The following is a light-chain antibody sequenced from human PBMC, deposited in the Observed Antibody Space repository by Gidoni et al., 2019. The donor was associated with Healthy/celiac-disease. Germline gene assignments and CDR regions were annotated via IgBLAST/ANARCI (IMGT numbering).Light chain of an antibody. CDR2: DVS. V-gene: IGLV2-14*01. CDR3: SSYTSSSTLGVV. J-gene: IGLJ2*01. CDR1: SSDVGGYNY. Sequence: QSALTQPASVSGSPGQPLTISCTGTSSDVGGYNYVSWYQQHPGKAPKLMIYDVSNRPSGVSNRFSGSKSGNTASLTISGLQAEDEADYYCSSYTSSSTLGVVFGGGTKLTVL.